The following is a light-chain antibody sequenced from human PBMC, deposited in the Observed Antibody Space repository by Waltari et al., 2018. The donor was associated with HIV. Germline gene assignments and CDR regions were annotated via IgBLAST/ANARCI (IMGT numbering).Light chain of an antibody. J-gene: IGKJ1*01. CDR3: QQYGSSLWT. V-gene: IGKV3-20*01. Sequence: DIVLTQSQGPLSLSQGDTAALSCRASQSVRDNYLAWSQQKPGRAPRLLISCVSNRATGIPDRFSGSGAGTDFTLTISRLEPEDFAVYYCQQYGSSLWTFGRGTKVE. CDR1: QSVRDNY. CDR2: CVS.